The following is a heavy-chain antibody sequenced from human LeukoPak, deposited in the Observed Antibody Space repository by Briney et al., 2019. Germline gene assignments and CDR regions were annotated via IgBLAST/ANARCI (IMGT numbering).Heavy chain of an antibody. V-gene: IGHV4-34*01. J-gene: IGHJ4*02. D-gene: IGHD3-22*01. CDR3: VTYYFDSSGPKKNY. CDR1: GGSFSGYY. CDR2: INHSGST. Sequence: PSETLSLTCAVYGGSFSGYYWSWIRQPPGKGLEWIGEINHSGSTNYNPSLKSRVTISVDTSKRQFSLKLSSVTAADTAVYYCVTYYFDSSGPKKNYWGQGTLVTVSS.